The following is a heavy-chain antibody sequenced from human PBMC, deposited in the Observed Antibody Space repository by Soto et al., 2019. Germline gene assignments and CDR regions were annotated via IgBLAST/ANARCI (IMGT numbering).Heavy chain of an antibody. CDR1: GGSISSGTYY. D-gene: IGHD3-10*01. V-gene: IGHV4-39*02. Sequence: LETLSLTCTVSGGSISSGTYYWGWIRQPPGKGLEWIGSLYYTGRTYYSPSLKSRVTISVDTSKNHFSLNLTSVTAADTAVYYCARRLARGVIGWFDPWGQGTLVTVSS. CDR2: LYYTGRT. J-gene: IGHJ5*02. CDR3: ARRLARGVIGWFDP.